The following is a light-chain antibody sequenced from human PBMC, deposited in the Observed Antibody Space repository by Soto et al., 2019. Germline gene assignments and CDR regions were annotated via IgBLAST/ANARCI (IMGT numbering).Light chain of an antibody. V-gene: IGLV1-44*01. Sequence: QSALTQPPSASGTPGQRVTISCSGSSSNIGRNTVNWYQQSPGTAPKLLMYRNNQRPSGVPDRFSGSKSGTSASLAISGLQSEDEADYYCGTWDDSLNGPVFGGGTKLTVL. CDR1: SSNIGRNT. CDR2: RNN. CDR3: GTWDDSLNGPV. J-gene: IGLJ3*02.